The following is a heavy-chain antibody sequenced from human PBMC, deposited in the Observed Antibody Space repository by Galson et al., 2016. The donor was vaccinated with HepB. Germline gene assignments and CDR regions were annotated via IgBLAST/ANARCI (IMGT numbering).Heavy chain of an antibody. V-gene: IGHV3-15*01. CDR3: TTGRITMVRGVIMFRPYFDC. Sequence: SLRLSCAASGFTFTNAWMSWVRQAPGKGLEWVGHIKSKTDGGTTDYAAPVKGRFTISRDDSKNTLFLQMNSLKTEDTDVYYGTTGRITMVRGVIMFRPYFDCWGQGTLVTVSS. CDR1: GFTFTNAW. J-gene: IGHJ4*02. D-gene: IGHD3-10*01. CDR2: IKSKTDGGTT.